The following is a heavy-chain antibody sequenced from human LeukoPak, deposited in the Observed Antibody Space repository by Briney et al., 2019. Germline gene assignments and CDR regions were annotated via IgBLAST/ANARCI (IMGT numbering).Heavy chain of an antibody. J-gene: IGHJ4*02. Sequence: SQTLSLTCTVSGGSVNGGGYYWSWIRQPPGKGLEWIGYISHSGNTYSNPSLTSRVAMSIDGSENQFSLKLSSVTAADTAVYYCARVEPSSSSTLDYWGQGTLVTVSS. D-gene: IGHD6-6*01. CDR1: GGSVNGGGYY. V-gene: IGHV4-30-2*01. CDR2: ISHSGNT. CDR3: ARVEPSSSSTLDY.